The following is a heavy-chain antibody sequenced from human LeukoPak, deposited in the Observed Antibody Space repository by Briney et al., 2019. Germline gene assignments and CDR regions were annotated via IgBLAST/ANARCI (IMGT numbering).Heavy chain of an antibody. CDR2: IYYSGST. J-gene: IGHJ4*02. D-gene: IGHD6-19*01. CDR1: GGSISSSSYY. Sequence: SETLSLTCTVSGGSISSSSYYWGWIRQPPGKGLEWIGSIYYSGSTYYNPSLKSRVTISVDTSKNQFSLKLSSVTAADTAVYYCARPRAPGVAAVAGMSTTPYYFDYWGQGTLVTVSS. CDR3: ARPRAPGVAAVAGMSTTPYYFDY. V-gene: IGHV4-39*01.